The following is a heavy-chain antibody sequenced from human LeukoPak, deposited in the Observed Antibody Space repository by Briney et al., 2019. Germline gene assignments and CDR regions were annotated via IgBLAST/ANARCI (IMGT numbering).Heavy chain of an antibody. V-gene: IGHV3-53*01. D-gene: IGHD4-23*01. J-gene: IGHJ5*02. CDR1: GFTFNNYW. Sequence: GGSLRLSCAASGFTFNNYWMHWVRQAPGKGLEWVSVIYSGGSTYYADSVKGRFTISRDNSKNTLYLQMNSLRAEDTAVYYCARDDYGGNSATWGQGTLVTVSS. CDR3: ARDDYGGNSAT. CDR2: IYSGGST.